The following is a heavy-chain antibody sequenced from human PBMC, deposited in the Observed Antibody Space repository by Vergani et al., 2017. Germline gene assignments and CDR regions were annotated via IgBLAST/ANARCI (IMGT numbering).Heavy chain of an antibody. CDR3: ARVRGSYYDDDAFDI. J-gene: IGHJ3*02. CDR2: ISYDGSNK. V-gene: IGHV3-30*03. D-gene: IGHD1-26*01. CDR1: GFTFSSSG. Sequence: VQLVESGGGVVQPGRSLRLSCAASGFTFSSSGMHWVRQAPGQGLEWVAVISYDGSNKYYADSVKGRFTISRDNSKNTLYLQMNRLRAEDTAVYYCARVRGSYYDDDAFDIWGQGTMVTVSS.